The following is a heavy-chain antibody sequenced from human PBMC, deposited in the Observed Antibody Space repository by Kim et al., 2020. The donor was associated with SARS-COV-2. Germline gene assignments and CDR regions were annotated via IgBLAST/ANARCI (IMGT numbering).Heavy chain of an antibody. J-gene: IGHJ6*03. D-gene: IGHD1-1*01. V-gene: IGHV3-23*01. Sequence: GGSLRLSCAASGFTFSSYAMSWVRQAPGKGLEWVSAISGSGGSTYYADSVKGRFTISRDNSKNTLYLQMNSLRAEDTAVYYCAKAGQLEHREGILYYYYYYYMDVWGKGTTVTVSS. CDR2: ISGSGGST. CDR3: AKAGQLEHREGILYYYYYYYMDV. CDR1: GFTFSSYA.